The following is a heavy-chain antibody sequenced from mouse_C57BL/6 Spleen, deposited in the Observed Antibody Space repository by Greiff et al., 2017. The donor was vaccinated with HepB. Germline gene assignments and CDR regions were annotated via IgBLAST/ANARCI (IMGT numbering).Heavy chain of an antibody. D-gene: IGHD4-1*02. J-gene: IGHJ4*01. Sequence: EVQGVESGGGLVKPGGSLKLSCAASGFTFSDYGMHWVRQAPEKGLEWVAYISSGSSTIYYADTVKGRFTISRDNAKNTLFLHMTSLRSEDTAMYYCAATGTGLMDYWGQGTSVTVSS. CDR1: GFTFSDYG. CDR3: AATGTGLMDY. V-gene: IGHV5-17*01. CDR2: ISSGSSTI.